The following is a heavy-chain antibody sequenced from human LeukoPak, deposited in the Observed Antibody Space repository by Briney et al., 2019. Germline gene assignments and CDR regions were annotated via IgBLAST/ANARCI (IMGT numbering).Heavy chain of an antibody. CDR1: GGFNSPGGYY. CDR3: ARGRFGESFIWFDP. D-gene: IGHD3-10*01. Sequence: SRTLSDTRIFTGGFNSPGGYYWSWIRQPPGKGLEWSGYIYYSGSTYYNPPLKSRVTISVDTSKNQFSLQLSSVTAADTAVYYCARGRFGESFIWFDPWGQGALVTVSS. V-gene: IGHV4-31*03. J-gene: IGHJ5*02. CDR2: IYYSGST.